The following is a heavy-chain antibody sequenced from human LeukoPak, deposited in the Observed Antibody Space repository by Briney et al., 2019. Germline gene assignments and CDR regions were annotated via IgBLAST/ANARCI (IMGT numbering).Heavy chain of an antibody. J-gene: IGHJ4*02. CDR3: AKGEQWPFDY. D-gene: IGHD6-19*01. CDR1: GFTFGRYW. CDR2: IYSGGNT. Sequence: PGGSLRLSCAASGFTFGRYWMSWVRQAPGKGLEWVSVIYSGGNTYYADSVKGRFTISRDNSKNTLYLQMDSLRAEDTAMYYCAKGEQWPFDYWGQGTLVTVSS. V-gene: IGHV3-53*01.